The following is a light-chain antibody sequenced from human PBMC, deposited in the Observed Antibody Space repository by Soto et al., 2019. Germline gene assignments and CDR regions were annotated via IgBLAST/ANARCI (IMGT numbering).Light chain of an antibody. V-gene: IGLV2-14*03. Sequence: QSVLTQPASVSGSPGQSVTISCTGTSSDVGGYNYVSWYQQHPGKAPKLLIYDVSHRPSVVSNRFSGSKSGNTASLAISGLQAEDEADYSCSSYTSTNTLVIFGGVTKLTVL. CDR1: SSDVGGYNY. J-gene: IGLJ2*01. CDR3: SSYTSTNTLVI. CDR2: DVS.